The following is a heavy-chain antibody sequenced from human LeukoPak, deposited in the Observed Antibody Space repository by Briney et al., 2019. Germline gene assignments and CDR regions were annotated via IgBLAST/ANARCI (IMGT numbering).Heavy chain of an antibody. J-gene: IGHJ4*02. D-gene: IGHD3-22*01. Sequence: ASVKVSCKASGYTFTGYYMHWVRQAPGQGLEWMGRINPNSGGTNYAQKFQGRVTMTRDTSISTAYMELSRLRSDDTAVYYCARDDYSSGYYLDYWAREPWSPSPQ. CDR1: GYTFTGYY. V-gene: IGHV1-2*06. CDR3: ARDDYSSGYYLDY. CDR2: INPNSGGT.